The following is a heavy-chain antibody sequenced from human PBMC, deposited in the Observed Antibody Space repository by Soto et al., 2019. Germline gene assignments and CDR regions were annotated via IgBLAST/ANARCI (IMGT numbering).Heavy chain of an antibody. CDR2: ISYDGSNK. Sequence: QVQLVESGGGVVQPVRSLRLSCAASGFTFSSYAMHWVRQAPGKGLEWVAVISYDGSNKYYADSVKGRFTISRDNSKNTLYLQMNSLRAEDTAVYYCARDGSGWIQLWFPFDYWGQGTLVTVSS. V-gene: IGHV3-30-3*01. D-gene: IGHD5-18*01. CDR1: GFTFSSYA. J-gene: IGHJ4*02. CDR3: ARDGSGWIQLWFPFDY.